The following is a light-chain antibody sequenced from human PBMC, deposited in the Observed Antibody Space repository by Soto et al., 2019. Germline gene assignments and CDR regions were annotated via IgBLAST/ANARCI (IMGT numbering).Light chain of an antibody. J-gene: IGLJ2*01. CDR2: GNT. V-gene: IGLV1-40*01. CDR3: QSYDNILRVI. Sequence: QSVLTQPPSVSGAPGQRVTISCTGSSSNIGAGRDVHWYQQLPGTAPKLLIYGNTNRPSGVPVRFSGSKSGTSASLAITGLQAEDEADYYCQSYDNILRVIFGGGTKLTVL. CDR1: SSNIGAGRD.